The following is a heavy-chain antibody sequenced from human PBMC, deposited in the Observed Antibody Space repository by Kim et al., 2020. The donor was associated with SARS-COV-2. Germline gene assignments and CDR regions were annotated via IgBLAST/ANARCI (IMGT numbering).Heavy chain of an antibody. Sequence: AASVKGRLTTTSEKSKNTVFLQMNSLRAEDTAIYYCAKDHIYGDSYFDSWGKGALVTVSS. D-gene: IGHD4-17*01. CDR3: AKDHIYGDSYFDS. J-gene: IGHJ4*02. V-gene: IGHV3-23*01.